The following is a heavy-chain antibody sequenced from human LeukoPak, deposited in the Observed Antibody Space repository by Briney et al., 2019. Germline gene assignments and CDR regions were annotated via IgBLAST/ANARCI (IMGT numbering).Heavy chain of an antibody. CDR3: VKLITTIPYDAFDI. Sequence: GGSLRLSCAASGFTFSSYGMHWVRQAPGKGLEWVAVIWYDGSNKYYADSVKGRFTISRDNSKNTLYLQMSSLRAEDTAVYYCVKLITTIPYDAFDIWGQGTMVTVSS. V-gene: IGHV3-30*02. D-gene: IGHD5-24*01. J-gene: IGHJ3*02. CDR1: GFTFSSYG. CDR2: IWYDGSNK.